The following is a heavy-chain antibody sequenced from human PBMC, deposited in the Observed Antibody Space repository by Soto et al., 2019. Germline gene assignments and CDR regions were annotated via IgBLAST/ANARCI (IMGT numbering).Heavy chain of an antibody. CDR2: IYYSGTT. V-gene: IGHV4-59*01. D-gene: IGHD1-26*01. Sequence: QVQLQESGPGLVKPSETLSLICAGSGVSINSYYWSWIRQPPGKALEWIGYIYYSGTTNYNPSLKSRVTISVDTSKNQFSLRLSSVTAADPAVYYCARAGGRYAITAYDVWGPGTLVTVSS. CDR1: GVSINSYY. CDR3: ARAGGRYAITAYDV. J-gene: IGHJ3*01.